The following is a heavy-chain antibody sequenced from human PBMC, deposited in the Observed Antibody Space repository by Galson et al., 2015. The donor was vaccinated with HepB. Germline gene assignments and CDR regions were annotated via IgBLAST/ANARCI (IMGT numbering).Heavy chain of an antibody. CDR3: ARGTMAARPVGLNY. CDR1: GFTVSSTH. Sequence: SLRLSCAASGFTVSSTHMSWVRQAPGKGLEWLSVIYSGGDTYYADSVKGRFTISRDNSKNTLYLQMNSLRAADTAVYYCARGTMAARPVGLNYWGQGTLVPVPS. CDR2: IYSGGDT. V-gene: IGHV3-53*01. J-gene: IGHJ4*02. D-gene: IGHD6-6*01.